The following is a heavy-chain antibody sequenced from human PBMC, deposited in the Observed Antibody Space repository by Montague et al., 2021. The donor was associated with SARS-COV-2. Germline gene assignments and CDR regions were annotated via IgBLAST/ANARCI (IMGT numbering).Heavy chain of an antibody. J-gene: IGHJ5*02. D-gene: IGHD3-16*01. Sequence: SLRLSCAASGFTFSSYWMSWVRQAPGKGLEWVANIKQDGSEKYYXXSLKGRFTISRDNAKNSLYLQMNSLRAEDTAVYYCARVSGSYDYVWGSYIVWFDPWGQGTLVTVSS. CDR1: GFTFSSYW. CDR3: ARVSGSYDYVWGSYIVWFDP. CDR2: IKQDGSEK. V-gene: IGHV3-7*01.